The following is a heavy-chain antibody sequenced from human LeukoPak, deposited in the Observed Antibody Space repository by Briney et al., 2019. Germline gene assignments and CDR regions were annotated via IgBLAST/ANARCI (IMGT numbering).Heavy chain of an antibody. V-gene: IGHV4-59*01. J-gene: IGHJ6*03. Sequence: SETLSLTCTVSGGSISSYYWSWIRQPPGKGLEWIGYIYYSGSTNYNPSLKSRVTISVDTSKNQFSLKLSSVTAADTAVYYCARGMAATFLYYYYYYMDVWGKGTTVTVSS. CDR1: GGSISSYY. CDR2: IYYSGST. D-gene: IGHD2-15*01. CDR3: ARGMAATFLYYYYYYMDV.